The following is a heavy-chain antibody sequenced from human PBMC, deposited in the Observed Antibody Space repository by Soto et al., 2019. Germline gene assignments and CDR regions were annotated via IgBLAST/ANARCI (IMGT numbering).Heavy chain of an antibody. CDR1: GYTFTGYY. CDR3: AMDLTEEIPIIAAAGRFDY. V-gene: IGHV1-2*04. D-gene: IGHD6-13*01. Sequence: ASVKVSCKASGYTFTGYYMHWVRQAPGQGLEWMGWINPNSGGTNYAQKFQGWVTMTRDTSISTAYMELSRLRSDDTAVYYCAMDLTEEIPIIAAAGRFDYWGQGTLVTVSS. CDR2: INPNSGGT. J-gene: IGHJ4*02.